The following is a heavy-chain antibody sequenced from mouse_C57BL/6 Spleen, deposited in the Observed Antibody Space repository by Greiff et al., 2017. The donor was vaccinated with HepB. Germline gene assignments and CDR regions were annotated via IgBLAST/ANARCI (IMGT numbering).Heavy chain of an antibody. CDR1: GFSLTSYG. V-gene: IGHV2-6-1*01. CDR3: ARHEDYGSSDWYFDV. J-gene: IGHJ1*03. Sequence: VQLQQSGPGLVAPSQSLSITCTVSGFSLTSYGVHWVRQPPGKGLEWLVVIWSDGSTTYNSALKSRLSISKDNSKSQVFLKMNSLQTDDTAMYYCARHEDYGSSDWYFDVWGTGTTVTVSS. D-gene: IGHD1-1*01. CDR2: IWSDGST.